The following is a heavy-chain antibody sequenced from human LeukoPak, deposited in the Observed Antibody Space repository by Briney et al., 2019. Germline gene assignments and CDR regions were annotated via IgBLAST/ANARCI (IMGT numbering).Heavy chain of an antibody. CDR2: INTNTGNP. V-gene: IGHV7-4-1*02. Sequence: ASVKVSCKASGYTFTSYAMNWVRQAPGQGLEWMGWINTNTGNPTYAQGFTGRFVFSLDTSVSTAYLQISSLKAEDTAVYYCARDGSFRGDPNWFDPWGQGTLVTVSS. CDR1: GYTFTSYA. J-gene: IGHJ5*02. CDR3: ARDGSFRGDPNWFDP. D-gene: IGHD3-16*01.